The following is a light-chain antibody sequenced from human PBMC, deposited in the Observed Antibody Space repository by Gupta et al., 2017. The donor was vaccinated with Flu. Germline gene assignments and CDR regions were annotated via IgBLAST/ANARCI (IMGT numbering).Light chain of an antibody. J-gene: IGKJ2*01. CDR3: QQRSSRPMYT. CDR1: QIISPY. CDR2: DAS. Sequence: GESATLSGRDRQIISPYLDWYQQKPGQAPKLLMYDASHRAAGIPVRFTGSGSGTEFTLTISSLEPEDFASYYWQQRSSRPMYTFGQETELEIK. V-gene: IGKV3-11*01.